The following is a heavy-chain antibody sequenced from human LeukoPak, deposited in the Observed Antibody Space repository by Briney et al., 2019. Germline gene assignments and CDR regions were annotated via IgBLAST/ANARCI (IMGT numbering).Heavy chain of an antibody. V-gene: IGHV4-34*01. J-gene: IGHJ1*01. D-gene: IGHD2-15*01. CDR1: GGSFSGYY. CDR2: VDESGNS. Sequence: PSETLSLTCAVYGGSFSGYYWSWIRQSPGRGLEWIGEVDESGNSNYNPSLKRRVTISIDTYENQFSLEVTSVTAADTAIYYCARAEMRLQWKEIDQWGQGTLVTVSS. CDR3: ARAEMRLQWKEIDQ.